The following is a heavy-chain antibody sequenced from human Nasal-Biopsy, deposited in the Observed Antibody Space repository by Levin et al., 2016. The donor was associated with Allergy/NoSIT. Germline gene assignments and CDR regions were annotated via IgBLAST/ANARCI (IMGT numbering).Heavy chain of an antibody. CDR1: GYTFTSNY. D-gene: IGHD3-9*01. Sequence: ASVKVSCKASGYTFTSNYMHWVRQAPGQGLEWMGRINPNGRGTNYAQKLQGRLTMTRDTSTSTDYMELSSLRSEDTAVYYCARDSDDWSVDYWGQGTPVTVSS. CDR2: INPNGRGT. J-gene: IGHJ4*02. V-gene: IGHV1-46*01. CDR3: ARDSDDWSVDY.